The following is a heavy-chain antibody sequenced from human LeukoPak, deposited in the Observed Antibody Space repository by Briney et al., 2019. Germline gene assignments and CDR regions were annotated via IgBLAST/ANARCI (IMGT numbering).Heavy chain of an antibody. V-gene: IGHV4-61*01. J-gene: IGHJ6*03. Sequence: SETLCLTCTVSGGSISSSSYSWSWIRQPPGKGLEWIGYIYYSGSTNYNPSLRSRVSISVDTSKNQFSLKLSSVTAADTAVYYCARGYSSYYYYMDVWGKGTTVTVSS. CDR1: GGSISSSSYS. CDR3: ARGYSSYYYYMDV. CDR2: IYYSGST. D-gene: IGHD5-18*01.